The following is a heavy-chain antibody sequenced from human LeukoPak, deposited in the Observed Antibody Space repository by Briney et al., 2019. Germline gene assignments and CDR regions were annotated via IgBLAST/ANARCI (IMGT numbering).Heavy chain of an antibody. J-gene: IGHJ4*02. CDR2: IYYGGST. CDR3: ARDIEEGPEY. V-gene: IGHV4-39*07. CDR1: GDSISSSSYY. D-gene: IGHD3-16*02. Sequence: SETLSLTCTVSGDSISSSSYYWGWIRQSPGKGLEWIGSIYYGGSTNYNPSLKSRVTISVDTSKNQFSLKLSSVTAADTAVYYCARDIEEGPEYWGQGTLVTVSS.